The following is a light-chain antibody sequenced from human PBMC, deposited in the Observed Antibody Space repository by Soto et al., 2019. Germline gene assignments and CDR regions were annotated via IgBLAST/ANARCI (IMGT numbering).Light chain of an antibody. CDR1: QSVDSR. V-gene: IGKV3-15*01. CDR2: GAS. Sequence: EAVMTQSPAVLSVSPGERATLSCRASQSVDSRLAWYQQKPGQAPRPLIYGASTRATGIPARFSGSGSGTEFTLTISSLQSEDSANYYCQQFSDSLPEKTFGQGTKV. J-gene: IGKJ1*01. CDR3: QQFSDSLPEKT.